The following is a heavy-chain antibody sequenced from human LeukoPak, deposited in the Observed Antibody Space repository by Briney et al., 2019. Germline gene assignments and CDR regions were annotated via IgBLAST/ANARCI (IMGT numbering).Heavy chain of an antibody. CDR2: THYSGST. CDR1: GGSIGSSTYY. CDR3: ATQDYGGNEPSFDY. D-gene: IGHD4-23*01. V-gene: IGHV4-39*07. Sequence: SETLSLTCTVSGGSIGSSTYYWAWIRQPPGKGLEWIGGTHYSGSTYYNPSLQSRVTMSVDTSKNQFSLKLSSVTAADTAVYYCATQDYGGNEPSFDYWGQGTLVTVSS. J-gene: IGHJ4*02.